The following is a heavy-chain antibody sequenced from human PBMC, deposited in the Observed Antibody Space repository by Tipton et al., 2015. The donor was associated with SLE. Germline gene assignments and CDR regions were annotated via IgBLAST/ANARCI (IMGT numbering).Heavy chain of an antibody. V-gene: IGHV5-51*03. CDR2: IYPTDSDI. J-gene: IGHJ4*02. CDR3: AKVDCCGHCHSDY. Sequence: QLVQSGAEVKKPGESLKISCQGSGYTFSSYWIVWVRQRPGKGLEWMGIIYPTDSDIIYSPSFQGQVTTSADESTSTAYLQLSSLKAADTAMYYCAKVDCCGHCHSDYWGRGTLVTVAS. CDR1: GYTFSSYW. D-gene: IGHD2-21*01.